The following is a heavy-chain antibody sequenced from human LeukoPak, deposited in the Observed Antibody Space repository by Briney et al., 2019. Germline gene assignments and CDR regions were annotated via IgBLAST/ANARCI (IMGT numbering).Heavy chain of an antibody. CDR1: VGSTTSSTEY. D-gene: IGHD2-2*01. CDR2: IYYTGTT. J-gene: IGHJ5*01. CDR3: ATQGSCSSAGCNRWF. V-gene: IGHV4-39*01. Sequence: SETLSDTPTDPVGSTTSSTEYWGWIRQPPGKGLEWLGSIYYTGTTYYNPSLTSRVTTSVDTSKNEFSLRLNSVTAADTAVYYCATQGSCSSAGCNRWF.